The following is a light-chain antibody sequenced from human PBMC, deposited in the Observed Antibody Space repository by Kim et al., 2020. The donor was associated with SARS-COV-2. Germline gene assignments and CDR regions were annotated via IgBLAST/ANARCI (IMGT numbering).Light chain of an antibody. V-gene: IGLV1-51*01. CDR1: SSNIRDNY. J-gene: IGLJ2*01. CDR2: DNN. Sequence: GQKVTISCSGSSSNIRDNYVSWYQQFPGTVPKPLIYDNNKRPSGIPDRFSGSKSGTSATLGITGLQTGDEADFYCGTWDNGLSAVVFGGGTKVTVL. CDR3: GTWDNGLSAVV.